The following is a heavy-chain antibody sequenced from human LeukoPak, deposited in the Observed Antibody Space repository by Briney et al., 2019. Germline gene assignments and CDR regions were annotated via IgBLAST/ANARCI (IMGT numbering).Heavy chain of an antibody. CDR3: ARAATDTRNAFDI. CDR2: INSDGSTT. Sequence: PGGSLRLSCAASGFTFSNYWMHWVRQAPGKGLVWVSRINSDGSTTNYADSVKGRFTISRDNAKNTLYLQMNSLRAEDTAVYYCARAATDTRNAFDIWGQGTMVIVSS. CDR1: GFTFSNYW. V-gene: IGHV3-74*01. D-gene: IGHD6-13*01. J-gene: IGHJ3*02.